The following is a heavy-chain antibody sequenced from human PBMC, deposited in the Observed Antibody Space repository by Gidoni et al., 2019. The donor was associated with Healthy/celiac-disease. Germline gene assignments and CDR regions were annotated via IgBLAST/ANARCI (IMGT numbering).Heavy chain of an antibody. Sequence: ELQLVESGGGLVKPGGSLRLSCEASGFTFSSYSMNWVRQAPWKGLEWVSSISSRATNIYYADSVKGRFTISRDNAKNSLYLQMNSLRAEDTAVYYCARDLSAENLPRSMITSGGIDYWGQGSLVTVSS. CDR1: GFTFSSYS. D-gene: IGHD3-16*01. J-gene: IGHJ4*02. CDR2: ISSRATNI. V-gene: IGHV3-21*01. CDR3: ARDLSAENLPRSMITSGGIDY.